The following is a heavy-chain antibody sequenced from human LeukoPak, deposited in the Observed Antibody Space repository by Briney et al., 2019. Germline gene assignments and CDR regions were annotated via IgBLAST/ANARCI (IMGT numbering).Heavy chain of an antibody. Sequence: PGGSLRLSCAASGFTFSSYAMSWVRQPPGKGLEWIGEINHSGSTNYNPSLKSRVTISVDTSKNQFSLKLSSVTAADTAVYYCARDLHVAATLYWYFDLWGRGTLVTVSS. J-gene: IGHJ2*01. D-gene: IGHD2-15*01. V-gene: IGHV4-34*01. CDR3: ARDLHVAATLYWYFDL. CDR1: GFTFSSYA. CDR2: INHSGST.